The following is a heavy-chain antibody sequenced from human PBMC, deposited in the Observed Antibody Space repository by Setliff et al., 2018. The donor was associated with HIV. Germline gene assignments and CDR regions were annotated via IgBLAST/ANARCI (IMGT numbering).Heavy chain of an antibody. V-gene: IGHV3-30*02. Sequence: GESLRLSCAASGFTFSRYGLHWVRQAPGKGLNWVTFIRYDGRNKFYADSVKGRFTISRDNSKNTLYLQMDSLTVEDTAVYYCASANDYGDYGGMDVWGQGTTVTVS. CDR3: ASANDYGDYGGMDV. CDR2: IRYDGRNK. D-gene: IGHD4-17*01. CDR1: GFTFSRYG. J-gene: IGHJ6*02.